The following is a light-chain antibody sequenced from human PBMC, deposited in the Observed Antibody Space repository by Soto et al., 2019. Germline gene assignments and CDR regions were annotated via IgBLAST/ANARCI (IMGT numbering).Light chain of an antibody. CDR1: RSDIGDSNF. Sequence: QSALTQPASVSGSPGQSVTISCTGPRSDIGDSNFISWYQHSPGKAPRLLIYEVNNRPSGVSKRFSGSKAGKTASLIIAGLLDDDEADYFCASFSSGTMLVFGSGTKVTVL. J-gene: IGLJ1*01. CDR3: ASFSSGTMLV. V-gene: IGLV2-14*01. CDR2: EVN.